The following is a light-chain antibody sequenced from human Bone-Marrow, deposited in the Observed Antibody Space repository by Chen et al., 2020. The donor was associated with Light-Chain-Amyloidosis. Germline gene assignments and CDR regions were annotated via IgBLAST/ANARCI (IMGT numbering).Light chain of an antibody. V-gene: IGLV3-21*02. CDR1: NIGSTS. CDR2: DDS. Sequence: SYLLTQPSSVSVAPGQTATIPCGGNNIGSTSVHWYQQTPGQAPLLVVYDDSDRPSGIPARLSGSNSGNTATLTISRVEAGDEADYYCQVWDRSSDRPVFGGGTKLTVL. J-gene: IGLJ3*02. CDR3: QVWDRSSDRPV.